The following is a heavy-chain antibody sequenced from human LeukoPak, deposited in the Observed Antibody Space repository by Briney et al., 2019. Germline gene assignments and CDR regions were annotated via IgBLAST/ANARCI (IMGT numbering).Heavy chain of an antibody. V-gene: IGHV4-34*01. CDR3: ARGVTAMSWFDP. J-gene: IGHJ5*02. CDR2: INHSGST. D-gene: IGHD2-21*02. CDR1: GGSFSGYY. Sequence: SETLSLICTVYGGSFSGYYWNWIRQPPGKGLEWIGEINHSGSTNYNPSLKSRVTISVDTSKNQFSLKLSSVTAADTAVYYCARGVTAMSWFDPWGQGTLVTVSS.